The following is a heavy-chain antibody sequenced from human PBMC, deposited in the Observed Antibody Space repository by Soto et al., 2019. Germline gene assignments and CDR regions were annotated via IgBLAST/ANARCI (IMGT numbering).Heavy chain of an antibody. CDR2: IYHSGNT. D-gene: IGHD2-15*01. CDR3: ASNVAADDDLDV. J-gene: IGHJ3*01. Sequence: TLSLTCALSGGSISRCGYSWTWIRQPPGKGLEWIGYIYHSGNTYYNPSLKSRVTISGDRSKNQFTLNLSSVTAADPAVYYCASNVAADDDLDVWGQGTMVTVSS. CDR1: GGSISRCGYS. V-gene: IGHV4-30-2*01.